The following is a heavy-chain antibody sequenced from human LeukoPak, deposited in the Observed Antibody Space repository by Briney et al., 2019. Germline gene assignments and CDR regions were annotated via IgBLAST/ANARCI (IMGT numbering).Heavy chain of an antibody. Sequence: SVKVSCKASGGTFSSYAISWVRQAPGQGLEWMGGIIPIFGTANYAQKFQGRVTITTDESTSTAYMELSSLRSEDTALYYCAREYSSSSPHFDYWDQGTLVTVSS. CDR3: AREYSSSSPHFDY. D-gene: IGHD6-6*01. J-gene: IGHJ4*02. V-gene: IGHV1-69*05. CDR1: GGTFSSYA. CDR2: IIPIFGTA.